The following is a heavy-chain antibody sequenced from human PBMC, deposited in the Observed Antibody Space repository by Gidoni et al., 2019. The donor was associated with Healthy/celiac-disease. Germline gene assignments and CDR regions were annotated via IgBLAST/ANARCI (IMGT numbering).Heavy chain of an antibody. D-gene: IGHD5-18*01. CDR1: GYTFTSHY. V-gene: IGHV1-46*01. CDR3: AKDGNTAMVIPPDYYFGMDV. Sequence: QVQLVQSRAEVKKPGATVKVSFKASGYTFTSHYMHWVRQAPGQGLEWKGIINPSGGSTRYEQKFQGRVTMTRDTYTSTVYMELSSLRSEDTAVYYCAKDGNTAMVIPPDYYFGMDVWGQGTTVTVSS. J-gene: IGHJ6*02. CDR2: INPSGGST.